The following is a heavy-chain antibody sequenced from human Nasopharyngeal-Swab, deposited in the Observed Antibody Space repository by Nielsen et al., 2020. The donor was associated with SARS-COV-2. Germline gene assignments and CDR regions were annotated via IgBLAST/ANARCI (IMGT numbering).Heavy chain of an antibody. J-gene: IGHJ4*02. CDR2: ISSSSSYI. CDR3: ARAEGGLYAPDY. CDR1: GFTLSSYS. D-gene: IGHD2-8*01. V-gene: IGHV3-21*01. Sequence: GGSLRLSCAASGFTLSSYSMNWVRQAPGKGLEWVSSISSSSSYIYYADSVKGRFTISRDNAKNSLYLQMNSLRAEDTAVYYCARAEGGLYAPDYWGQGTLVTVSS.